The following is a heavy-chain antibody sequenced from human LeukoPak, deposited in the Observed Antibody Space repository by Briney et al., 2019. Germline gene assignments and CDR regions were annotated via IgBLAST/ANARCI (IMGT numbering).Heavy chain of an antibody. V-gene: IGHV4-59*12. Sequence: PSETLSLTCTVSGGSISSYYWSWIRQPPGKGLEWIGYIYYSGSTYYNPSLKSRVTISVDTSKNQFSLKLNSVTAADTAVYYCAREGYCSGGSCYSGGWFDPWGQGTLVTVSS. J-gene: IGHJ5*02. D-gene: IGHD2-15*01. CDR1: GGSISSYY. CDR3: AREGYCSGGSCYSGGWFDP. CDR2: IYYSGST.